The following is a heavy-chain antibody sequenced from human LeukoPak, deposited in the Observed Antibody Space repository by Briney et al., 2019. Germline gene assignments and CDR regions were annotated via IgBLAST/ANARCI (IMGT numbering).Heavy chain of an antibody. D-gene: IGHD5-18*01. Sequence: SQTLSLTCTVSGGSISSGGYYWSWIRQPPGKGLEWIGYIYHSGSTYYNPSLKSRVTISVDRSKNQFSLKLSSVTAADTAVYYCARASVPAAMGDDTGYSYGLDAFDIWGQGTMVTVSS. CDR1: GGSISSGGYY. CDR3: ARASVPAAMGDDTGYSYGLDAFDI. J-gene: IGHJ3*02. CDR2: IYHSGST. V-gene: IGHV4-30-2*01.